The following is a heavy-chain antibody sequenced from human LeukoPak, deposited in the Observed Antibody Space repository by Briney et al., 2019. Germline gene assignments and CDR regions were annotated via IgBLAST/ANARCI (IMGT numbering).Heavy chain of an antibody. CDR1: GYTFTSYY. J-gene: IGHJ5*02. CDR2: INPSGGST. CDR3: ARKNYCSGGSCYSRVWFDP. V-gene: IGHV1-46*01. Sequence: ASVKVSCKASGYTFTSYYMHWVRQAPGQGLEWMGIINPSGGSTSYAQKFQGRVTMTRDTSISTAYMELSSLRSEDTAMYYCARKNYCSGGSCYSRVWFDPWGQGTLVTVSS. D-gene: IGHD2-15*01.